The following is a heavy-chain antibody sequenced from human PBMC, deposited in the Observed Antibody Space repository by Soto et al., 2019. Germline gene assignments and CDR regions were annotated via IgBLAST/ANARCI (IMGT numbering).Heavy chain of an antibody. D-gene: IGHD5-18*01. J-gene: IGHJ4*02. CDR1: EDTFSIYT. Sequence: QVQLVQSGSEVKDPGSSVKISCKTSEDTFSIYTLSWVRQSPGQGLVWMGRVLPFLDVTTYSQRFQGRVTISAERCATTAYRELSSLTFEDTAIYYGARDRKNSHGPNFASWGPGTLVTVSS. CDR2: VLPFLDVT. V-gene: IGHV1-69*02. CDR3: ARDRKNSHGPNFAS.